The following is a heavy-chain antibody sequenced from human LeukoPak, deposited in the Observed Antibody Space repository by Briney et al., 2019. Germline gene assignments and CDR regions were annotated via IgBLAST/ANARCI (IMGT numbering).Heavy chain of an antibody. V-gene: IGHV3-23*01. CDR2: ISGSGGST. D-gene: IGHD3-10*01. Sequence: GGSLRLSCAASGFTFSTYAMSWVRQAPGKGLECVSGISGSGGSTFYADSVKGRFTTSRDNSKNTLYLEINSLRAEDTAVYFCAKDVSYYGSGGYFNPSDYWGQGTLVTVSS. J-gene: IGHJ4*02. CDR3: AKDVSYYGSGGYFNPSDY. CDR1: GFTFSTYA.